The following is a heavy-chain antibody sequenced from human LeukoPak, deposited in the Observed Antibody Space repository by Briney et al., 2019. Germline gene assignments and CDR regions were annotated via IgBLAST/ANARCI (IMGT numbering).Heavy chain of an antibody. D-gene: IGHD3-10*01. CDR1: GFTFDDYA. CDR3: AKDHVVRGVITDNWFDP. J-gene: IGHJ5*02. V-gene: IGHV3-9*01. CDR2: TSWNSGSI. Sequence: GGSLRLSCAASGFTFDDYAMHWVRQAPGKGLEWVSGTSWNSGSIGYADSVKGRFTISRDNAKNSLYLQMNSLRAEDTALYYCAKDHVVRGVITDNWFDPWGQGTLVTVSS.